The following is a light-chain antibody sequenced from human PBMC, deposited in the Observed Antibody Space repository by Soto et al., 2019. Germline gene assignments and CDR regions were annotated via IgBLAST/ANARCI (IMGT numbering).Light chain of an antibody. V-gene: IGKV3-20*01. CDR3: QHYGTSPWT. CDR2: GTS. CDR1: QNVGSAY. J-gene: IGKJ1*01. Sequence: EIELTQSPSTLSLSPGERAALSCRASQNVGSAYLAWYQQKSGQAPRLLIYGTSGRAAGVPDRFSGSGSGTDFTLTINRLDPEDFAVYYCQHYGTSPWTFGQGTKVEIK.